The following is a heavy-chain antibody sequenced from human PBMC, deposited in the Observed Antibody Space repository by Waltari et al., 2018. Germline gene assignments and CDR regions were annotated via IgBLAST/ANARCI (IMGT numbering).Heavy chain of an antibody. CDR2: IYHSGST. CDR1: GYSISSGYY. V-gene: IGHV4-38-2*01. Sequence: QVQLQESGPGLVKPSETLSLTCAVSGYSISSGYYWGWIRQPPGKGLEWIGSIYHSGSTSYNPSLKSRVTISVDTSKNQFSLKLSSVTAADTAVYYCARYSQQLVLKALFNWYFDLWGRGTLVTVSS. J-gene: IGHJ2*01. D-gene: IGHD6-13*01. CDR3: ARYSQQLVLKALFNWYFDL.